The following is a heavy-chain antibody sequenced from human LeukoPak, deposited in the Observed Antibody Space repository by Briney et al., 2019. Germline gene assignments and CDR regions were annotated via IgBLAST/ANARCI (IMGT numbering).Heavy chain of an antibody. J-gene: IGHJ5*02. CDR1: GYSISSGYY. Sequence: SETLSLPCTVSGYSISSGYYWGWIRQPPGKGLEWIGSIYHSGSTNYNPSLKSRVTISVDTSKNQFSLKLSSVTAADTAVYYCARVFSGTIDPWGQGTLVTVSS. CDR2: IYHSGST. CDR3: ARVFSGTIDP. V-gene: IGHV4-38-2*02.